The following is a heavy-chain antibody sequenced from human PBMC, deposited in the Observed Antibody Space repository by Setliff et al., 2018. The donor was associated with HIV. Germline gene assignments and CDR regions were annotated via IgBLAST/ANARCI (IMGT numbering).Heavy chain of an antibody. CDR3: ATSDYGGGSGHFQH. J-gene: IGHJ1*01. CDR2: VYPGDSDE. V-gene: IGHV5-51*01. D-gene: IGHD4-17*01. Sequence: GESLKISCKGSRYSFTNYWIAWVRQMPGKGLEWMGIVYPGDSDERYSPSFQGQVTISADKSITTAYLHWSSLQASDTAMYYCATSDYGGGSGHFQHWGQGTPVTVSS. CDR1: RYSFTNYW.